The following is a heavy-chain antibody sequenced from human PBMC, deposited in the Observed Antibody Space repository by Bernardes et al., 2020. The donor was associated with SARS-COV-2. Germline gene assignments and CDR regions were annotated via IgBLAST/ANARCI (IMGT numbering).Heavy chain of an antibody. J-gene: IGHJ4*02. CDR2: IYPTGIGYGGIT. V-gene: IGHV4-61*02. CDR1: GDSISSTSYY. Sequence: SETLSLTCTVSGDSISSTSYYWSWIRQSAGKGLEWIGRIYPTGIGYGGITDYNPSLRSRLTISVDTFKNQFSLRLTSVTAADTAIYYCARETGGSYGGSLGYWGQGMLVTVSS. D-gene: IGHD1-26*01. CDR3: ARETGGSYGGSLGY.